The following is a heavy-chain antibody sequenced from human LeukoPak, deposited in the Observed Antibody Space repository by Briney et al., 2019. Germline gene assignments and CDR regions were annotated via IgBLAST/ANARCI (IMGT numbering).Heavy chain of an antibody. D-gene: IGHD5-18*01. V-gene: IGHV3-23*01. CDR1: GFTFSSYA. CDR2: ISGSGGST. Sequence: GGSLRLSCAASGFTFSSYAMSWVRQAPGKGPEWVSAISGSGGSTYYADSVKGRFTISRDNSKNTLYLQMNSLRAEDTAVYYCAKVRRGLQNYYWGQGTLVTVSS. J-gene: IGHJ4*02. CDR3: AKVRRGLQNYY.